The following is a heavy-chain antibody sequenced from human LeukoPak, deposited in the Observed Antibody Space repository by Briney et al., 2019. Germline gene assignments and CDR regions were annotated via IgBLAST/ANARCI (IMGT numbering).Heavy chain of an antibody. J-gene: IGHJ6*02. CDR1: GFTFSSYW. V-gene: IGHV3-21*01. D-gene: IGHD3-22*01. CDR2: ISSSSSYI. CDR3: ARDRFSDSSSMDV. Sequence: GGSLRLSCAASGFTFSSYWMSWVRQAPGKGLEWVSSISSSSSYIYYADSVKGRFTISRDNAKNSLYLQMNSLRAEDTAVYYCARDRFSDSSSMDVWGQGTTVTVSS.